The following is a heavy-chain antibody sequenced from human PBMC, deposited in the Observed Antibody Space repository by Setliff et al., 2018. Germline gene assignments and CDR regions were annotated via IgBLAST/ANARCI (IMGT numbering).Heavy chain of an antibody. D-gene: IGHD3-22*01. J-gene: IGHJ6*03. CDR1: GITFSTYS. CDR3: ATNPRKGRSGGYYYDDPYYYYMDV. Sequence: GESLRLSCAASGITFSTYSMNWVRQAPGKGLEWVSYISSRSDIIYYADSVKGRFTISRDNAKNSLYLQANSLRAEDTAVYYCATNPRKGRSGGYYYDDPYYYYMDVWGKGTTVTVSS. CDR2: ISSRSDII. V-gene: IGHV3-48*01.